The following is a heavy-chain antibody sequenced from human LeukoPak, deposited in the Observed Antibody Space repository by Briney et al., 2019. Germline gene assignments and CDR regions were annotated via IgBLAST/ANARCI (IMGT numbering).Heavy chain of an antibody. D-gene: IGHD1-26*01. J-gene: IGHJ4*02. CDR2: IYNIGSS. CDR3: ARHSPSKVGLDY. CDR1: DASISSYS. Sequence: SDTLSLTCTVSDASISSYSWSWIRQPAGKGLEWIGYIYNIGSSNYNPSLKSRVTISADTSKNQFSLKLNSVTAADTAVYYCARHSPSKVGLDYWGQGTLVAVSS. V-gene: IGHV4-59*08.